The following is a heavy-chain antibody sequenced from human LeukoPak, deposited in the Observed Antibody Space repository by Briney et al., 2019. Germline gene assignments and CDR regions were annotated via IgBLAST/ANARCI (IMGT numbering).Heavy chain of an antibody. D-gene: IGHD1-26*01. Sequence: SGPALVKPTQTLTLTCTFSGFSLSTSGMCVSWIRQPPGKALEWLARIDWDDDEYYSTSLKTRLTISKDTSKNQVVLTMTNMDPVDTATYYCARIAPLDSGSLQFDYWGQGTLVTVSS. CDR1: GFSLSTSGMC. J-gene: IGHJ4*02. CDR3: ARIAPLDSGSLQFDY. CDR2: IDWDDDE. V-gene: IGHV2-70*11.